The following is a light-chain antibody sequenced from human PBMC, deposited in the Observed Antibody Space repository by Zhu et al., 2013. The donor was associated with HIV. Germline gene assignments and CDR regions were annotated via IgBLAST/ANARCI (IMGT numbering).Light chain of an antibody. J-gene: IGLJ3*02. CDR2: GNS. Sequence: QSVLTQPPSVSGAPGQRVTISCTGSSSNIGAGYDVHWYQQFPGTAPKLLIYGNSNRPSGVPLRFSGSKSGNTASLTISGLQTEDEATYFCWSYSGDYTLVFGGGTKLTVL. CDR3: WSYSGDYTLV. V-gene: IGLV1-40*01. CDR1: SSNIGAGYD.